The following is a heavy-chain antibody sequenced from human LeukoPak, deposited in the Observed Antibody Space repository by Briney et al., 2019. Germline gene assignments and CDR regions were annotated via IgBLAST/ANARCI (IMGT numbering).Heavy chain of an antibody. J-gene: IGHJ6*02. CDR3: AKGPYYYGSGRPNYYYYGMDV. CDR2: ISWNSGSI. Sequence: GGSLRLSCAASGFTFDDYAMHWVRQAPGKGLEWVSGISWNSGSIGYADSVKGRFTISRDNAKNSLYLQMYSLRAEDTALYYCAKGPYYYGSGRPNYYYYGMDVWGQGTTVTVSS. D-gene: IGHD3-10*01. V-gene: IGHV3-9*01. CDR1: GFTFDDYA.